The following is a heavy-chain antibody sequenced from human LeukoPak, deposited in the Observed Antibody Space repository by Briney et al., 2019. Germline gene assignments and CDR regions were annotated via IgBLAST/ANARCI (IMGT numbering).Heavy chain of an antibody. CDR2: IKYDGSEM. V-gene: IGHV3-7*01. J-gene: IGHJ5*02. D-gene: IGHD3-10*01. Sequence: PGGSLRLSCAASGFTFSFHLMTWVRQAPGKRLEWVANIKYDGSEMYYVDSVKGRFTISRDNAKSSLFLQMNSLRAEDTAVYYCARGSYDLWGQGTLVTVSS. CDR1: GFTFSFHL. CDR3: ARGSYDL.